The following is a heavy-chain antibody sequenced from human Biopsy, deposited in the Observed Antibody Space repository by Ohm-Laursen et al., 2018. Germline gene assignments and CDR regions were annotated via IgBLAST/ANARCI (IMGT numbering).Heavy chain of an antibody. CDR3: ARHPTHRIQQIDY. D-gene: IGHD5-18*01. CDR2: IYYSGST. Sequence: GTLSLTCTVSGGSISRYYWSWIRQPPGKGLEWIGYIYYSGSTNYNPALKSRVTISVDTSKNQFSLRLGSVTAADTAVYYCARHPTHRIQQIDYWGQGTLVTVSS. CDR1: GGSISRYY. V-gene: IGHV4-59*08. J-gene: IGHJ4*02.